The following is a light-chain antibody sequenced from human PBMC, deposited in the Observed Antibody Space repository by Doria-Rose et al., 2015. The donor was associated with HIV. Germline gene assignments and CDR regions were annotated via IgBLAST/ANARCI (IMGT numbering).Light chain of an antibody. CDR3: QQYYDTPS. CDR2: WAS. V-gene: IGKV4-1*01. J-gene: IGKJ3*01. Sequence: TQSPESLGMSLGERATLNCKSNQSLLYTSKNYLAWYQQKPVQPPKLLIYWASTQQSGVPARFSGSGSGTDFTLTISSLEAEDVAVYYCQQYYDTPSFGPGTTVDIK. CDR1: QSLLYTSKNY.